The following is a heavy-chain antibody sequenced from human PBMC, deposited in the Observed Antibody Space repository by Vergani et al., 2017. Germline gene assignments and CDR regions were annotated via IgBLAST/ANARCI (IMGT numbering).Heavy chain of an antibody. CDR1: GGSFSGYY. J-gene: IGHJ1*01. CDR2: INHCGST. CDR3: AFSSGWYRRYFQH. D-gene: IGHD6-19*01. V-gene: IGHV4-34*01. Sequence: QVQLQQWGAGLLKPSETLSLTCAVYGGSFSGYYWSWIRQPPGKGLEWIGGINHCGSTNYNPSLKSRVTISVATSKNQFSLKLSSVTAADTAVYYCAFSSGWYRRYFQHWGQGTLVTVSS.